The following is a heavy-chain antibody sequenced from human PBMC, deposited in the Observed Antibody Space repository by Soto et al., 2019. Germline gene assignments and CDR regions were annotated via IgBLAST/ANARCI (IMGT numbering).Heavy chain of an antibody. CDR3: AHRRWEPLDY. CDR2: IYWDDDK. CDR1: GFSLSTSGVG. V-gene: IGHV2-5*02. D-gene: IGHD1-26*01. J-gene: IGHJ4*02. Sequence: QITLKESGPTLVKPTQTLTLTCSFSGFSLSTSGVGVAWIRQPPGKALEWLALIYWDDDKRYSPSLRSRLTIXXATTNHQVVLTMTNMDPVDTAPYSCAHRRWEPLDYWGQGTLVTVSS.